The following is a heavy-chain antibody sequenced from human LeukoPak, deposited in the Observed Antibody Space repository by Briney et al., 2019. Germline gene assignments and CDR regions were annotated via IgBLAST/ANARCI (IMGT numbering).Heavy chain of an antibody. J-gene: IGHJ3*02. CDR3: ARDDSLYCRSPSCPDAVGI. V-gene: IGHV1-18*01. D-gene: IGHD2-2*01. CDR2: ISAYNGNT. CDR1: GYTFTSYG. Sequence: ASVKVSCKASGYTFTSYGISWVRQAPGQGLEWMGWISAYNGNTNYAQKLQGRVTMTTDTSTSTAYMELRSLRSEDTAVYYCARDDSLYCRSPSCPDAVGIWGQGTMVTVSS.